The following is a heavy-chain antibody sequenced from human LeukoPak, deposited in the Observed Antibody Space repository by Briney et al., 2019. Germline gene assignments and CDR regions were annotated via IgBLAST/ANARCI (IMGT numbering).Heavy chain of an antibody. J-gene: IGHJ6*02. Sequence: ASVKVSCKPSGYSFTAYWIHWVRQAPGQGFEWLGWINPNSGGTNYVQKFQGRVTMTRDTSISTAYLELNRLRSDDTAVYYCGLTVTYSYGMDVWGQGTTVTVSS. CDR2: INPNSGGT. CDR1: GYSFTAYW. D-gene: IGHD4-17*01. V-gene: IGHV1-2*02. CDR3: GLTVTYSYGMDV.